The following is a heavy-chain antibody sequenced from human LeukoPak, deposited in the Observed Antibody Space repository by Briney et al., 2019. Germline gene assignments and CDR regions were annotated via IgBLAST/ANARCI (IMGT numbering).Heavy chain of an antibody. V-gene: IGHV3-33*06. CDR2: IWYDGSEK. J-gene: IGHJ4*02. D-gene: IGHD3-22*01. CDR1: GFTFSSFG. Sequence: PGKSLRLSCAASGFTFSSFGMHWVRQAPGKGLEWVAVIWYDGSEKFYADSVKGRFTISRDNSKNTLYLQMNSLRAEDTAVYYCAKDLYYYDSRAVGYFDYWGQGTLVTVSS. CDR3: AKDLYYYDSRAVGYFDY.